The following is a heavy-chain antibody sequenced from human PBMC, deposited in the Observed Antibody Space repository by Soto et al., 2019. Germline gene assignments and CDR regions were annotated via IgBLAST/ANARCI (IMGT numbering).Heavy chain of an antibody. Sequence: GGSLRLSCAVSGFAFSSHAMSWVRQAPGKWLEWVSSLTAGGYSTYYADSVKGRFTISRDNAWSSLYLQMNSLRDEDTAVYYCVRENYGDAFDFWGQGPLVTVSS. J-gene: IGHJ4*02. CDR3: VRENYGDAFDF. CDR1: GFAFSSHA. V-gene: IGHV3-23*01. D-gene: IGHD4-17*01. CDR2: LTAGGYST.